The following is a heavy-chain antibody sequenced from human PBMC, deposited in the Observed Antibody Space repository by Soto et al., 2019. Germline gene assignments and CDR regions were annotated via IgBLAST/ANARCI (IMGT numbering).Heavy chain of an antibody. J-gene: IGHJ1*01. CDR1: GYTLTSYD. CDR2: MNASNGNT. CDR3: ARVHMTTGYFQH. V-gene: IGHV1-8*01. D-gene: IGHD4-17*01. Sequence: ASVKVSCKASGYTLTSYDSKWVRQAKGQGLEWMGWMNASNGNTDYAQKFQGRVTITRDTSASTAYMELSSLRSEDTAVYYCARVHMTTGYFQHWGQGTLVTVSS.